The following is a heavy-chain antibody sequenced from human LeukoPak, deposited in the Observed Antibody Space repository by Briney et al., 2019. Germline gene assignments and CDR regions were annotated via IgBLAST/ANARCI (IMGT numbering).Heavy chain of an antibody. CDR2: IYYSGST. CDR1: GGSISSYY. V-gene: IGHV4-59*08. J-gene: IGHJ6*03. CDR3: ARINYYGSGSYLGYYYMDV. D-gene: IGHD3-10*01. Sequence: SETLSLTCTVSGGSISSYYWSWIRQPPGKGLEWIGYIYYSGSTNYNPSLKSRVTISVDTSKNQFSLKLSSVTAADTAVYYCARINYYGSGSYLGYYYMDVWGKGTTVTISS.